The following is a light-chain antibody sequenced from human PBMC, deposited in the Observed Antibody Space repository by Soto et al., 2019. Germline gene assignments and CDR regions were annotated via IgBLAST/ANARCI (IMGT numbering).Light chain of an antibody. V-gene: IGKV3-15*01. CDR1: QSAGNF. Sequence: EIMMTQSPATVSVSPEETASLPCRASQSAGNFLAWYQQKPGQAPRLLIYGASTRATGIPARFSGSGSGTEFTLTISSLQSEDFAVYYCQQYNNWPPEGAFGQGTKVDVK. CDR2: GAS. CDR3: QQYNNWPPEGA. J-gene: IGKJ1*01.